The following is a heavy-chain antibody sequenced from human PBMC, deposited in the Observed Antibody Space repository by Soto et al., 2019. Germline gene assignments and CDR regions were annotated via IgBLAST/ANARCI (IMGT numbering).Heavy chain of an antibody. Sequence: EVQLVQSGGELVQPGGSLRLSCAASGFTFSHYWMHWVRQAPGKGLVWVSRIDPAGNTNYADSVKGRFPISRDNPENTLFPQMTSLTADDTALFYCVTGASAWNGIDYWGLGTLVTVSS. V-gene: IGHV3-74*01. D-gene: IGHD1-1*01. CDR2: IDPAGNT. CDR1: GFTFSHYW. CDR3: VTGASAWNGIDY. J-gene: IGHJ4*02.